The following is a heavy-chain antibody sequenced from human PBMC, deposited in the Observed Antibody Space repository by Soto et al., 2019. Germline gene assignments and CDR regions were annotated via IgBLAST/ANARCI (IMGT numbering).Heavy chain of an antibody. CDR1: GYTFTSYG. CDR2: ISAYNGNT. D-gene: IGHD2-2*01. CDR3: ARDSRDIVVVPAAIGPLNWFDP. J-gene: IGHJ5*02. Sequence: ASVKVSCKASGYTFTSYGISWVRQAPGQGLEWMGWISAYNGNTNYAQKLQGRVTMTTDTSTSTAYMELRSLRSDDTAVYYCARDSRDIVVVPAAIGPLNWFDPWGQGTLVTVSS. V-gene: IGHV1-18*01.